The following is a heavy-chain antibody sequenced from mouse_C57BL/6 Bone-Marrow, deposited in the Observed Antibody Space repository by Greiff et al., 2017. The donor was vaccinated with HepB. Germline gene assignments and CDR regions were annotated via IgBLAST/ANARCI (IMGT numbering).Heavy chain of an antibody. CDR1: GYAFTNYL. Sequence: VQLQQSGAELVRPGTSVKVSCKASGYAFTNYLIEWVKQRPGQGLEWIGVINPGSGGTNYNEKFKGKATLTADKSSSTAYMQLSSLTSEDSAVYFCARKEDYYGSSRYWYFDVWGTGTTVTVSS. V-gene: IGHV1-54*01. CDR3: ARKEDYYGSSRYWYFDV. CDR2: INPGSGGT. J-gene: IGHJ1*03. D-gene: IGHD1-1*01.